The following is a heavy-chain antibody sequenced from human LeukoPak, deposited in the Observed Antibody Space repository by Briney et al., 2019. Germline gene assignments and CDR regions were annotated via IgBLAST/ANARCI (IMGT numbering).Heavy chain of an antibody. CDR1: GGSVSSGNYY. CDR3: ARHIIRGGYVSDFDY. D-gene: IGHD5-12*01. V-gene: IGHV4-61*01. Sequence: SETLSLTCTVSGGSVSSGNYYWSWIRQPPGKGLEWIGYIYYSGSTNYNPSLKSRVTISVDTSKNQFSLKLSSVTAADTAVYYCARHIIRGGYVSDFDYWGQGTLVTVSS. J-gene: IGHJ4*02. CDR2: IYYSGST.